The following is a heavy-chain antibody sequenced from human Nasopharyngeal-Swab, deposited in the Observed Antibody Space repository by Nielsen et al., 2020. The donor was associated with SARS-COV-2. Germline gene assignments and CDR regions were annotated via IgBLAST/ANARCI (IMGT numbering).Heavy chain of an antibody. CDR1: GFTFSSYA. D-gene: IGHD6-19*01. V-gene: IGHV3-23*01. CDR3: AKFLAVVDRYYYYGMDV. CDR2: ISGSGGST. J-gene: IGHJ6*02. Sequence: GGSLRLSCAASGFTFSSYAMSWVRQAPGKGLEWVSAISGSGGSTYYADSVKGRFTISRDNSKNTLYLQMNSLRAEDTAVYYCAKFLAVVDRYYYYGMDVWGQGTTVTVSS.